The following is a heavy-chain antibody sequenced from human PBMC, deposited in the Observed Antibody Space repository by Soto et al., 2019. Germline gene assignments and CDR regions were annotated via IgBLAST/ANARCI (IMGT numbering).Heavy chain of an antibody. CDR3: ARASRQSTTWFYFDY. CDR2: IYYSGST. CDR1: GASISSGDYC. D-gene: IGHD6-13*01. V-gene: IGHV4-30-4*01. Sequence: SETLSLTCIVSGASISSGDYCCVWIRRPPGKGLEWIGYIYYSGSTYFNPSLKSRITISVDTSKNQFSLKLSSVTAADTAVYYCARASRQSTTWFYFDYWGQGTLVTVSS. J-gene: IGHJ4*02.